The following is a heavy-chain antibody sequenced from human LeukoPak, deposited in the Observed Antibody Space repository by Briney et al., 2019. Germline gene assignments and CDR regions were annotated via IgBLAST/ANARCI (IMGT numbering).Heavy chain of an antibody. V-gene: IGHV3-23*01. CDR1: GFTFNIYA. CDR2: ISDSGRSP. CDR3: ARHDSFIPY. D-gene: IGHD5-18*01. Sequence: QPGGSLRLSCAASGFTFNIYAMSWVRQAPGKGLEWVSGISDSGRSPYYTESVKGRFTISRDNSKNTVYLQMNNLGVDDTATYFYARHDSFIPYWGQGILVTVSS. J-gene: IGHJ4*02.